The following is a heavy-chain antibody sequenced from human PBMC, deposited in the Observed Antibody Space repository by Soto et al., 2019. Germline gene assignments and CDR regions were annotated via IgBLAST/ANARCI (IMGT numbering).Heavy chain of an antibody. D-gene: IGHD6-19*01. CDR2: ISYDGSNK. V-gene: IGHV3-30-3*01. CDR3: ARDGIAVAGRETYFDY. J-gene: IGHJ4*02. Sequence: QVQLVESGGGVVQPGRSLRLSCAASGFTFSSYAMHWVRQAPGKGLEWVAVISYDGSNKYYADSAKGRFTISRDNSKNTLYLQMNSLRAEDTAVYYCARDGIAVAGRETYFDYWGQGTLVTVSS. CDR1: GFTFSSYA.